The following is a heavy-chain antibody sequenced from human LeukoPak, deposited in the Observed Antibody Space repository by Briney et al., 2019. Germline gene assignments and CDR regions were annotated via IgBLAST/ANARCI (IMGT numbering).Heavy chain of an antibody. D-gene: IGHD3-16*01. V-gene: IGHV3-7*03. CDR1: GFIFSTYW. Sequence: GGSLRLSCEASGFIFSTYWMSWVRQAPGKGLEWVANIKQDGSEKYYVDSVKGRFTISRDNAKNSLYLQMSNLRAEDTAVYFCARGGGLDVWGQGATVTVSS. CDR3: ARGGGLDV. CDR2: IKQDGSEK. J-gene: IGHJ6*02.